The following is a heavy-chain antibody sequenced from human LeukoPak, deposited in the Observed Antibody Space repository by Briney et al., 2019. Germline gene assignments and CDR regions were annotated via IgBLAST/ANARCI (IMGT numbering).Heavy chain of an antibody. CDR3: ATQDAEAPWETAMGLT. CDR2: FDPEDGET. D-gene: IGHD5-18*01. J-gene: IGHJ5*02. CDR1: GYTLTELS. Sequence: GASVKVSCKVSGYTLTELSMHWVRQAPGKGLEWMGGFDPEDGETIYAQKFQGRVTMTEDTSTDTAYMELSSLRSEDTAVYYCATQDAEAPWETAMGLTWGQGTLVTVSS. V-gene: IGHV1-24*01.